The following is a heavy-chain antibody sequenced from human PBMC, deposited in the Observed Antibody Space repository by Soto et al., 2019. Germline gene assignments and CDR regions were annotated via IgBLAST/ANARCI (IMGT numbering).Heavy chain of an antibody. V-gene: IGHV4-59*01. J-gene: IGHJ4*02. CDR3: ARSHDILTGYSSPHFDY. CDR2: IYYSGST. D-gene: IGHD3-9*01. CDR1: GDSISSYY. Sequence: SETLSLTCTVSGDSISSYYWSWIRQPPGKGLGWIGYIYYSGSTNYNPSLKSRVTISVDTSKNQFSLKLSSVTAADTAVYYCARSHDILTGYSSPHFDYWGQGTLVTVSS.